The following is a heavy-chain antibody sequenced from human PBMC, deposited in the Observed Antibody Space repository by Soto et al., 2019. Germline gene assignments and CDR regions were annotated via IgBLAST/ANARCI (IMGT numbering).Heavy chain of an antibody. CDR2: IIPIFGTA. Sequence: ASVKVSCKASGGTFSSYAISWVRQAPGQGLEWMGGIIPIFGTANYAQKFQGRVTITADESTSTAYMELSSLRSEDTAAYYCAWDSSGWYYFDYWGQGTLVTVS. J-gene: IGHJ4*02. V-gene: IGHV1-69*13. CDR1: GGTFSSYA. CDR3: AWDSSGWYYFDY. D-gene: IGHD6-19*01.